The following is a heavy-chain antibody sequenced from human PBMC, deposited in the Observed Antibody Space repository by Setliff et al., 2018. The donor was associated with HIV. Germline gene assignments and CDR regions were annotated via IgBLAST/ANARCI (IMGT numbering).Heavy chain of an antibody. Sequence: ASVKVSCKASGYTFSSYDINWVRQATGQGLEWMGWMNPNSGNTGYAQKFQGRVTMTRNTATSTAFMELSSLRSEDTAVYYCARSLGDPPYYYGSGSYDNSGYWGQGTPVTVSS. D-gene: IGHD3-10*01. V-gene: IGHV1-8*02. CDR3: ARSLGDPPYYYGSGSYDNSGY. CDR2: MNPNSGNT. CDR1: GYTFSSYD. J-gene: IGHJ4*02.